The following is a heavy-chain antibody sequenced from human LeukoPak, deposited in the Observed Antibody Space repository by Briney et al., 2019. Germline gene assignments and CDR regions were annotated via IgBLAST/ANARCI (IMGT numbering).Heavy chain of an antibody. J-gene: IGHJ4*02. Sequence: PSETLSPTCTVSGGSISSYYWSWIRQPPGKGLEWIGYIYYSGSTNYNPSLKSRVTISVDTSKNQFSLKLSSVTAADTAVYYCARATFYPGYSSGWAFDYWGQGTLVTVSS. CDR1: GGSISSYY. CDR3: ARATFYPGYSSGWAFDY. CDR2: IYYSGST. V-gene: IGHV4-59*01. D-gene: IGHD6-19*01.